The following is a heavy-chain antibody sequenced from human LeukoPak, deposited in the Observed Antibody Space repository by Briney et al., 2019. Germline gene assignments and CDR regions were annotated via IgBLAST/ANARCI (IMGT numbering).Heavy chain of an antibody. CDR2: IYYSGST. Sequence: PSETLSLTCTVSGGSISSSSYYWGWIRQPPGKGLEWIGSIYYSGSTYYNPSLKSRVTISVDTSKNQFSLKLSSVTAADTAVYYCATNHYSSGPIIDYWGQGTLVTVSS. CDR1: GGSISSSSYY. J-gene: IGHJ4*02. D-gene: IGHD6-19*01. V-gene: IGHV4-39*01. CDR3: ATNHYSSGPIIDY.